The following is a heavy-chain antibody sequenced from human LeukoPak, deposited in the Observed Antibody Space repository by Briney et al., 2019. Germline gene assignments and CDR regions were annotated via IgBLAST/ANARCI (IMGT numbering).Heavy chain of an antibody. D-gene: IGHD2-15*01. V-gene: IGHV3-7*01. CDR1: GFTFSSYW. Sequence: GGSLRLSCAASGFTFSSYWMSWVRQAPGKGLEWVANVKQDGSEKHYVDSVKGRFTISRDNAKNSLYLQMNSLSAEDTAVYYCVYSTLTNWGQGTLVTVSS. CDR2: VKQDGSEK. J-gene: IGHJ4*02. CDR3: VYSTLTN.